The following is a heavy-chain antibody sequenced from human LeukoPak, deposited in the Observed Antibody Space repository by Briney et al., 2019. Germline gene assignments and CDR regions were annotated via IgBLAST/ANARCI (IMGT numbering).Heavy chain of an antibody. Sequence: GGSLRLSCAASGFTVSSNYMSWVRQAPGKGMEWVSVIYSGGSTYYADSVKGRFTISRDNSKNTLYLQMNSLRAEDTAVYYCARDCIAVARICDYWGQGTLVTVSS. J-gene: IGHJ4*02. CDR3: ARDCIAVARICDY. CDR2: IYSGGST. CDR1: GFTVSSNY. D-gene: IGHD6-19*01. V-gene: IGHV3-66*01.